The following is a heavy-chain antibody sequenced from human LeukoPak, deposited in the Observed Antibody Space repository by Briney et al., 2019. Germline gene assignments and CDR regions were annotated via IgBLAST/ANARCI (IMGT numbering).Heavy chain of an antibody. Sequence: GGSLRLSCAASGFTFSSYSMNWVRQAPGKGLEWVSYISSSSSTIYYADSVKGRFTISRDNAKNSLYLQMNSPRAEDTAVYYCARGVAAAARGAFDIWGQGTMVTVSS. CDR1: GFTFSSYS. CDR3: ARGVAAAARGAFDI. V-gene: IGHV3-48*04. D-gene: IGHD6-13*01. J-gene: IGHJ3*02. CDR2: ISSSSSTI.